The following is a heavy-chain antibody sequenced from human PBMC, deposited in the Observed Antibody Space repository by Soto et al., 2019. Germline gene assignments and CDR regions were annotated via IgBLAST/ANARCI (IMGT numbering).Heavy chain of an antibody. J-gene: IGHJ5*02. CDR2: MYYSGTT. CDR1: GASISSGGYY. CDR3: ARLGFGSNPDCGPVGP. V-gene: IGHV4-31*03. D-gene: IGHD2-21*02. Sequence: QVQLQESGPGLVKLSQTLSLTCTVSGASISSGGYYWSWIRQHPGKGLEWIGYMYYSGTTYYNPSLKSGFTLPLARSKINFPLKGSCVIAADGPVYFWARLGFGSNPDCGPVGPGGQGILATVSS.